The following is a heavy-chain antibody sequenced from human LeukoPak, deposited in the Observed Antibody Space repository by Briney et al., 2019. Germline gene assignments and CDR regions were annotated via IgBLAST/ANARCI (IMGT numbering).Heavy chain of an antibody. J-gene: IGHJ3*02. CDR3: ARGTRGLEWLANDAFDI. D-gene: IGHD3-3*01. CDR2: IYHSGST. Sequence: SETLSLTCAVSGYSISSGYYWGWIRRPPGKGLEWIGSIYHSGSTYYNPSLKSRVTISVDTSKNQFSPKLSSVTAADTAVYYCARGTRGLEWLANDAFDIWGQGTMVTVSS. CDR1: GYSISSGYY. V-gene: IGHV4-38-2*01.